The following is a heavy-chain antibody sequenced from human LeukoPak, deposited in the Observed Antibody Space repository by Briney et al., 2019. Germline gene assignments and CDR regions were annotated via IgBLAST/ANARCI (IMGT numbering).Heavy chain of an antibody. V-gene: IGHV4-39*01. CDR3: ARRQDYVGSGLDY. CDR1: GGSISSGGYY. D-gene: IGHD4-17*01. J-gene: IGHJ4*02. CDR2: IYYSGST. Sequence: SETLSLTCTVSGGSISSGGYYWSWIRQHPGKGLEWIGSIYYSGSTYYNPSLKSRVTISVDTSKNQFSLKLSSVTAADTAVYYCARRQDYVGSGLDYWGQGTLVTVSS.